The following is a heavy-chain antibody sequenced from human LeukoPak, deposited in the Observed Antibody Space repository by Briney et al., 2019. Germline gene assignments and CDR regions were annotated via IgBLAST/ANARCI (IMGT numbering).Heavy chain of an antibody. D-gene: IGHD2-15*01. CDR3: AREVGYCSGGRCLHYYFDY. CDR2: ISIGSSYI. Sequence: PGGSLRLSCAASGFTFSSYSMNWVRQAPGKGLEWVSFISIGSSYIYYADSVKGRFTISRDNAKNSLYLQMNSLRTEDTAVYYCAREVGYCSGGRCLHYYFDYWGQGTLVTVSS. V-gene: IGHV3-21*01. J-gene: IGHJ4*02. CDR1: GFTFSSYS.